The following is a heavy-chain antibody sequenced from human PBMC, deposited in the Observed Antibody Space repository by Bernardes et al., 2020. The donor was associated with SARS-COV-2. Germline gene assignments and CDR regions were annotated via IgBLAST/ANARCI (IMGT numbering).Heavy chain of an antibody. V-gene: IGHV3-30*03. CDR2: IGDDGTVK. J-gene: IGHJ2*01. CDR1: GFTFSSDS. D-gene: IGHD6-25*01. CDR3: AREQRWSYWYLDL. Sequence: LRLSCAGSGFTFSSDSIHWVRQAPGKGLEWVAVIGDDGTVKYYADTVRGRFTLSRDNPKNTVYLQMNSLRPDDTAVYYCAREQRWSYWYLDLWGRGTLVTVSS.